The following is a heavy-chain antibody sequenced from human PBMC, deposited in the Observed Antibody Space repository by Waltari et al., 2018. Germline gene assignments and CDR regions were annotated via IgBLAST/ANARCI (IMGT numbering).Heavy chain of an antibody. CDR2: IYYSGST. Sequence: QVQLQESGPGLVKPSQTLSLTCTVSGGSISRGGSYWSLIRQHPGQGLEWIGYIYYSGSTYYNPSLKSRVTISVDTSKNQFSLKLSSVTAADTAVYYCARDHYYDSSGYYHDAFDIWGQGTMVTVSS. V-gene: IGHV4-31*03. CDR1: GGSISRGGSY. J-gene: IGHJ3*02. CDR3: ARDHYYDSSGYYHDAFDI. D-gene: IGHD3-22*01.